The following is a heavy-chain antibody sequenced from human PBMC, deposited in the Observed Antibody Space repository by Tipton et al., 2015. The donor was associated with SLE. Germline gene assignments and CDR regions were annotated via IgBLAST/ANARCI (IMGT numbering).Heavy chain of an antibody. CDR1: GFIFGDYA. J-gene: IGHJ4*02. Sequence: PLRLSCTASGFIFGDYAMSWFRQAPGKGLEWVGFIRSKVYGGTSEYAASVKGRFSISIDDSKRIAYLQMNSLKTEDTAVYYCARGARGPDYWGQGTLVTVSS. V-gene: IGHV3-49*03. CDR2: IRSKVYGGTS. CDR3: ARGARGPDY. D-gene: IGHD6-6*01.